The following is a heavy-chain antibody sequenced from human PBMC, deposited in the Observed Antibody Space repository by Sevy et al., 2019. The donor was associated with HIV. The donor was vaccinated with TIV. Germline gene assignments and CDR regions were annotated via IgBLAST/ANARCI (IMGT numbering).Heavy chain of an antibody. V-gene: IGHV3-23*01. D-gene: IGHD3-22*01. J-gene: IGHJ4*02. CDR2: ISGSGGSGDKT. CDR1: GFTFSSYA. CDR3: ARKYDSSGYFDY. Sequence: GGSLRLSCAASGFTFSSYAMNWVRQAPGKGLEWVSGISGSGGSGDKTNCADSVKGRFTISRDDSKNSLYLQLNSLRAEDTAIYYCARKYDSSGYFDYWGQGTLVTVSS.